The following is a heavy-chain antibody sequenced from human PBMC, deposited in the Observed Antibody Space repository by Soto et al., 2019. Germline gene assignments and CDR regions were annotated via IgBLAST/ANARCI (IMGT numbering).Heavy chain of an antibody. V-gene: IGHV1-8*01. CDR1: GYTFTSYD. J-gene: IGHJ3*02. CDR2: MNPNSGNT. CDR3: ASANSGYDSVHAFDI. Sequence: ASVKVSCKASGYTFTSYDINWVRKGTGQGLEWMGWMNPNSGNTGYAQKFQGRVTMTRNTSISTAYMELSSLRSEDTAVYYCASANSGYDSVHAFDIWGQGTMVTVSS. D-gene: IGHD5-12*01.